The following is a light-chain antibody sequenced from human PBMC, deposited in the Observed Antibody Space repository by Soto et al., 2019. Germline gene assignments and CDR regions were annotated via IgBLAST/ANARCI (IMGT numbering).Light chain of an antibody. Sequence: QLVLTQPPSASGTPGQRVTISCSGSSSNIGSNTVNWYQHLPGAAPKVLIYNTSQRPSGVPDRFSGSKSGTSASLAISGLRSEDEADYYCAAWDDSLSAVVFGGGTKLTVL. CDR3: AAWDDSLSAVV. CDR2: NTS. V-gene: IGLV1-44*01. J-gene: IGLJ2*01. CDR1: SSNIGSNT.